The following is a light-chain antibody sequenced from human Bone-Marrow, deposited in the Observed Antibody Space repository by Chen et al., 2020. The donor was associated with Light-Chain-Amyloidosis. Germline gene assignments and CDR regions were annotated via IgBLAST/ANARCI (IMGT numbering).Light chain of an antibody. CDR1: QTISSNY. Sequence: IVLPQSPGTLSLSPGEGANLSCRASQTISSNYLTWYQQKFGQAPRLLIYGSSSSATGIPDRFTGSGSGTDFTLTINRLEPEDFAMYYCQQYGTSPLTFGGGTKVEIK. J-gene: IGKJ4*01. V-gene: IGKV3-20*01. CDR3: QQYGTSPLT. CDR2: GSS.